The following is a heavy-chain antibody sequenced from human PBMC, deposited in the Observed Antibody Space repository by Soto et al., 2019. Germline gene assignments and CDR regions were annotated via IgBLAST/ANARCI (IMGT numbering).Heavy chain of an antibody. Sequence: QVQLVESGGGVVQPGRSLRLSCAASGFTFSSYAMHWVRQAPGKGLEWVAVISYDGSNKYYADSVKGRFTISRDNSKNTLYXQMNSLRAEDTAVYYCAGYCISTSCYVYYYYGMDVWGQGTTVTVSS. CDR1: GFTFSSYA. CDR3: AGYCISTSCYVYYYYGMDV. D-gene: IGHD2-2*01. V-gene: IGHV3-30-3*01. CDR2: ISYDGSNK. J-gene: IGHJ6*02.